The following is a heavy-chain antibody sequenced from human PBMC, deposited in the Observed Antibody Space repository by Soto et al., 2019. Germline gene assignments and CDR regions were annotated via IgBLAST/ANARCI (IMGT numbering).Heavy chain of an antibody. CDR1: GFTFSSYG. D-gene: IGHD3-22*01. J-gene: IGHJ5*02. Sequence: GGSLRLSCAASGFTFSSYGMHWVRQAPGKGLEWVAVITYDGSNKYYADSVKGRFTISRDNAKNSLYLQMNSLRAEDTAVYYCARGVAMIVVAPGNAFFDPWGQGTLVTVSS. V-gene: IGHV3-33*08. CDR2: ITYDGSNK. CDR3: ARGVAMIVVAPGNAFFDP.